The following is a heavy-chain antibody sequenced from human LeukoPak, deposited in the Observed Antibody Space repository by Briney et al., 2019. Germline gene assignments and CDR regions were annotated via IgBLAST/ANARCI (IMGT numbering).Heavy chain of an antibody. CDR2: INHSGST. J-gene: IGHJ3*02. CDR3: ARRREYQLLYRDAFDI. V-gene: IGHV4-34*01. D-gene: IGHD2-2*02. CDR1: GGSFSGYY. Sequence: SETLSLTCAVYGGSFSGYYWSWIRQPPGKGLEWIGEINHSGSTNYNPSLKSRVTISVDTSKNQFSLKLSSVTAADTAVYYCARRREYQLLYRDAFDIWGQGTMVTVSS.